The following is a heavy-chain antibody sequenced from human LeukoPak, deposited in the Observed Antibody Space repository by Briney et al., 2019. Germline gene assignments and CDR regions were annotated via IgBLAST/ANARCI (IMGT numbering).Heavy chain of an antibody. D-gene: IGHD3-10*01. CDR3: AVTDYYGSGSYYSPLDY. Sequence: PGGSLRLSCAASGFTFSSYAIHWVRQAPGKGLEWVAVISYDGSNKYYADSVKGRFTISRDNSKNTLYLQMNSLRAEDTAVYYCAVTDYYGSGSYYSPLDYWGQGTLVTVSS. V-gene: IGHV3-30*04. CDR2: ISYDGSNK. J-gene: IGHJ4*02. CDR1: GFTFSSYA.